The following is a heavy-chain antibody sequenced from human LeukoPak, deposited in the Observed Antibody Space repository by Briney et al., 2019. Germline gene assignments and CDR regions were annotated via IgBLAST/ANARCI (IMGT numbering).Heavy chain of an antibody. D-gene: IGHD2-15*01. V-gene: IGHV3-53*01. CDR1: GFIASSNY. Sequence: GGSLRLSCTASGFIASSNYMSWVRQAPGKGLEWVSLIYSGGSTYYADSVMGRSTISRDKSNNTLYLLMNSLRAEDTAVYYCATGGRSGVAFESWGQGTLVTVSS. CDR2: IYSGGST. CDR3: ATGGRSGVAFES. J-gene: IGHJ4*02.